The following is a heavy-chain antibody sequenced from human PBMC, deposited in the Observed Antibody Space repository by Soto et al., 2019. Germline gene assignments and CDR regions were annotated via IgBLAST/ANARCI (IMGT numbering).Heavy chain of an antibody. CDR3: ARQRVEMATIYYYYGMDV. CDR2: IYYSGST. D-gene: IGHD5-12*01. V-gene: IGHV4-39*01. J-gene: IGHJ6*02. CDR1: GGSISSSSYY. Sequence: SETLSLTCTVSGGSISSSSYYWGWIRQPPGKGLEWIGSIYYSGSTYYNPSLKSRVTISVDTSKNQFSLKLSSVTAADTAVYYCARQRVEMATIYYYYGMDVWGQVNTVT.